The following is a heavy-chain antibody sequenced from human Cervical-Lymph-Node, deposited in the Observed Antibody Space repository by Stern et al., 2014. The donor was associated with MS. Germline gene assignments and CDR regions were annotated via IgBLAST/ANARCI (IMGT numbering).Heavy chain of an antibody. CDR2: IRQDGSEK. D-gene: IGHD1-1*01. V-gene: IGHV3-7*03. Sequence: EVQLVQSGGGEVQPGGSLSLSCVASDLAFSNYWMNWVRQAPGKGLQWVANIRQDGSEKYYVDSVKGRFTISRDNAKKSLYLQMNNLRSEDTAVYYCANGGTTWNWGQGTLVTVSS. CDR3: ANGGTTWN. J-gene: IGHJ4*02. CDR1: DLAFSNYW.